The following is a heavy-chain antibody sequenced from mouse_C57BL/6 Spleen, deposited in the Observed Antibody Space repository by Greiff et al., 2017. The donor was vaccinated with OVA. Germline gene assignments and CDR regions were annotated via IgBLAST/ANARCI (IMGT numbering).Heavy chain of an antibody. CDR3: ARNPNLFLFDY. V-gene: IGHV2-2*01. CDR2: IWCGGRT. D-gene: IGHD1-1*01. Sequence: VQLQESGPGLVQPSQSLSITCTVSGFSLTSYGVHWVRQSPGKGLEWLGVIWCGGRTDYTAAFISSLSISKDNSKCQVFFKMNSLQADDTSIYYCARNPNLFLFDYWGQGTTLTVSS. CDR1: GFSLTSYG. J-gene: IGHJ2*01.